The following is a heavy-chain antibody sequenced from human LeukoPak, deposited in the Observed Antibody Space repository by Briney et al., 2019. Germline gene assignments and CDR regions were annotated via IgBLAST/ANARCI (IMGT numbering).Heavy chain of an antibody. Sequence: ASVKVSCKASGYTFTGYYMHWVRQAPGQGLEWMGWVNPNSGGTNYAQKFQGMVTMTRDTSISTAYMELSRLRSDDTAVYYCASAVRLYYDFWSGYSTLDYWGQGTLVTVSS. CDR3: ASAVRLYYDFWSGYSTLDY. V-gene: IGHV1-2*02. CDR1: GYTFTGYY. CDR2: VNPNSGGT. D-gene: IGHD3-3*01. J-gene: IGHJ4*02.